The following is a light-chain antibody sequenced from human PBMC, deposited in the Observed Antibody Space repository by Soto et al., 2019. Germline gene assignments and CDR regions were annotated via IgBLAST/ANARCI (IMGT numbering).Light chain of an antibody. Sequence: DIQMTQSPSTLSASVGDRVTITCRASQSISSWLAWYQQKPGKAPKLLIYDASSLESGVPSRFSGSGSGTEFTLTISSLQPDDFATYYCQQYNSPGTFGQATKVEIK. V-gene: IGKV1-5*01. CDR1: QSISSW. J-gene: IGKJ1*01. CDR2: DAS. CDR3: QQYNSPGT.